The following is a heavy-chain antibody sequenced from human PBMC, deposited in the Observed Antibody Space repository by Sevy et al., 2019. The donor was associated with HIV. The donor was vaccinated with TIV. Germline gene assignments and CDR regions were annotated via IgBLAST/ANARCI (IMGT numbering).Heavy chain of an antibody. CDR3: ARHRDYVTMVRGIDQ. CDR1: GGSISSSGSY. D-gene: IGHD3-10*01. J-gene: IGHJ4*02. Sequence: SETLSLTCTVSGGSISSSGSYWGWIRQPPGKGLEWIGSMYYSGNTYHSPSLKTRITISVDTSKNQFSLRLSSVIAADTAVYYCARHRDYVTMVRGIDQWGQGTLVTVSS. V-gene: IGHV4-39*01. CDR2: MYYSGNT.